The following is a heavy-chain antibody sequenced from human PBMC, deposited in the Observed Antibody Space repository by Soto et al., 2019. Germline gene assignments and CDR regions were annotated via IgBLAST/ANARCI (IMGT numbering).Heavy chain of an antibody. Sequence: HPGGSLRLSCAASGFTFSSYAMSWVRQAPGKGLEWVSAISGSGGSTYYADSVKGRFTISRDNSKNTLYLQMNSPRAEDTAVYYCAKDPQFSSWRFDYWGQGTLVTVSS. CDR2: ISGSGGST. CDR3: AKDPQFSSWRFDY. CDR1: GFTFSSYA. V-gene: IGHV3-23*01. D-gene: IGHD6-13*01. J-gene: IGHJ4*02.